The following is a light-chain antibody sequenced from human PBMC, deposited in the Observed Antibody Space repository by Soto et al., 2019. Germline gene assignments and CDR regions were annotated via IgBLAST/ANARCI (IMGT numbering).Light chain of an antibody. J-gene: IGKJ1*01. Sequence: ILLTQSPGTLALSPGERATLSCRASHSVSSYLAWYQHKPGQAPRLLIYGASTRATGIPPRLSGSGSGTDFTLTISRLEPEDFAVYYCQQYGSSGTFGQGTKVDIK. CDR1: HSVSSY. CDR3: QQYGSSGT. CDR2: GAS. V-gene: IGKV3-20*01.